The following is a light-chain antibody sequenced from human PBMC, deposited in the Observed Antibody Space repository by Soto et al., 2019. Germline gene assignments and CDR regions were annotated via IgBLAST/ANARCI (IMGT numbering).Light chain of an antibody. J-gene: IGKJ5*01. V-gene: IGKV3-20*01. CDR1: RSVSSSY. CDR3: QQYGSSPIT. CDR2: GAS. Sequence: EIVLTQSPGTLSLSPGERATLSCRASRSVSSSYLAWYQQKPGQAPRLLIYGASSRATGIPDRFSGSGSGTDFTLTISRLEPEDFALYFCQQYGSSPITFGQGTRLEIK.